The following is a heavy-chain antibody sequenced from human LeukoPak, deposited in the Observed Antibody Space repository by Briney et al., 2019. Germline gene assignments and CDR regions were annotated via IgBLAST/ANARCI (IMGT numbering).Heavy chain of an antibody. CDR1: GGSISSYY. J-gene: IGHJ4*02. V-gene: IGHV4-4*07. CDR2: IHLSGST. CDR3: ARGPPPDLDY. Sequence: SETLSLTCTVSGGSISSYYWSWIRQPAGKGLEWIGRIHLSGSTNYNPSLKSRVTLSVDTSKNEFSLKLSSVTAADTAVYYCARGPPPDLDYWGRGTLVTVSS.